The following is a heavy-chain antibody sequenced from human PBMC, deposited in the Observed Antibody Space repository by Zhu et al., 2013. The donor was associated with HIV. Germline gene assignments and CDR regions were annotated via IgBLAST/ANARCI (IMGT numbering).Heavy chain of an antibody. V-gene: IGHV1-46*01. CDR3: GGWLVVTYYYYYGMDV. D-gene: IGHD6-19*01. CDR1: GYTFTSYR. Sequence: QVQLVQSGAEVKKPGASVQISCKASGYTFTSYRIHWVRQAPGQGLEWMGIINPGGGSPSYAQKFQGRVTMTRDTSTSTVYMELSSLRSEDTAVYCAGGWLVVTYYYYYGMDVWGQGTTVTVSS. J-gene: IGHJ6*02. CDR2: INPGGGSP.